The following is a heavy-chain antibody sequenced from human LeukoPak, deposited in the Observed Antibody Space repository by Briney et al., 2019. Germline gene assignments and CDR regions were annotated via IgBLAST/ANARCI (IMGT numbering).Heavy chain of an antibody. CDR3: ARVDPKAPGDYS. D-gene: IGHD2-2*03. J-gene: IGHJ4*02. CDR1: GFTLSSYW. CDR2: INSDGSST. Sequence: PGGSLRLSCAAPGFTLSSYWMHSVRQAPGKGLVWVSRINSDGSSTKYADSVKGRFTISRDNAKNTLYVQMNNLRAEDTAVYYCARVDPKAPGDYSWGRGTLVTVSS. V-gene: IGHV3-74*03.